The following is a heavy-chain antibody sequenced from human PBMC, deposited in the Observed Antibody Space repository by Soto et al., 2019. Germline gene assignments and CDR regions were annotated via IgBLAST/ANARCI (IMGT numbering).Heavy chain of an antibody. V-gene: IGHV1-2*04. CDR3: ARGASTDCSNGVCSFFYNHDMDV. D-gene: IGHD2-8*01. Sequence: ASVKVSCKASGYSFTDYHIHWVRQAPGQGLEWLGRINPKSGGTSTAQKFQGWVTMTTDTSISTASMELTSLTSDDTAIYYCARGASTDCSNGVCSFFYNHDMDVWGQGTTVTVS. J-gene: IGHJ6*02. CDR2: INPKSGGT. CDR1: GYSFTDYH.